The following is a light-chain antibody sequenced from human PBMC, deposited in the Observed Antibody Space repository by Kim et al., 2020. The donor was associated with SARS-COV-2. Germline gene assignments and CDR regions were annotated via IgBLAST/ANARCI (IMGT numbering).Light chain of an antibody. CDR1: QSVSSSY. Sequence: EIVLTQSPGTLSLSPGERATLSCRASQSVSSSYLAWYQQKPGQGPRLLIYGTSSRATGIPDRFSGSGSGTDFTLTISRLEPEDFAVYYCQQYVSSPITFGPGTKVDIK. CDR2: GTS. J-gene: IGKJ3*01. CDR3: QQYVSSPIT. V-gene: IGKV3-20*01.